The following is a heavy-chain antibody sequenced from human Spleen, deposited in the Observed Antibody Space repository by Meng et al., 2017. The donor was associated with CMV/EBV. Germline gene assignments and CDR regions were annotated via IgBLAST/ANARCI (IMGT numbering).Heavy chain of an antibody. CDR1: AYTFMNYG. CDR3: ATPSYYDFWSGYYTYYYGMDV. J-gene: IGHJ6*02. Sequence: ASVKVSCKASAYTFMNYGISWVRQATGQGLEWMGWMNPNSGNTGYAQKFQGRVTMTRNTSISTAYMELSSLRSEDTAVYYCATPSYYDFWSGYYTYYYGMDVWGQGTTVTVSS. CDR2: MNPNSGNT. D-gene: IGHD3-3*01. V-gene: IGHV1-8*02.